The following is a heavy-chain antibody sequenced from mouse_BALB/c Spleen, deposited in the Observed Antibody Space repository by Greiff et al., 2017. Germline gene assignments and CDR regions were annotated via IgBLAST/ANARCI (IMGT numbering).Heavy chain of an antibody. D-gene: IGHD2-2*01. CDR1: GYTFTDYN. V-gene: IGHV1S29*02. J-gene: IGHJ2*01. CDR3: ARDGYDGGYFDY. Sequence: EVQLVESGPELVKPGASVKISCKASGYTFTDYNMHWVKQSHGKSLEWIGYIYPYNGGTGYNQKFKSKATLTVDNSSSTAYMELRSLTSEDSAVYYCARDGYDGGYFDYWGQGTTLTVSS. CDR2: IYPYNGGT.